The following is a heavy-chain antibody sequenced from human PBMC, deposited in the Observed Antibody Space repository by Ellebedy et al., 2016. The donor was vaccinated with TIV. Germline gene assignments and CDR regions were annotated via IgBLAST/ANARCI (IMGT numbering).Heavy chain of an antibody. CDR1: AGTFSSYA. V-gene: IGHV1-69*04. CDR2: IIPILGIA. Sequence: SVKVSCXASAGTFSSYAISWVRQAPGQGLEWMGRIIPILGIANYAQKFQGRVTITADKSTSTAYMELSSLRSEDTAVYYCARLPTCSGGSCYSDDYWGQGTLVTVSS. J-gene: IGHJ4*02. CDR3: ARLPTCSGGSCYSDDY. D-gene: IGHD2-15*01.